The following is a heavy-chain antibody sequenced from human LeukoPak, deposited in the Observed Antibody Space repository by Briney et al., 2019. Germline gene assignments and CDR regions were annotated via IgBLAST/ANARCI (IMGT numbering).Heavy chain of an antibody. CDR1: GFTFSSYS. CDR2: ISSSSSYI. V-gene: IGHV3-21*01. CDR3: AREGGYCGGDCYSGLDY. D-gene: IGHD2-21*01. Sequence: GGSLRLSCAASGFTFSSYSMNWVRQAPGKGLEWVSSISSSSSYIYYADSVKGRFAISRDNAKNSLYLQMNSLRAEDTAVYYCAREGGYCGGDCYSGLDYWGQGTLVTVSS. J-gene: IGHJ4*02.